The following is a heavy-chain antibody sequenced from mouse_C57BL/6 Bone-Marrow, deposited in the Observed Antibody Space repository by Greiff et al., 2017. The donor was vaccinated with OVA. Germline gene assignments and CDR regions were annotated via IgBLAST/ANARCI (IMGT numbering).Heavy chain of an antibody. CDR3: ARDGYQSYYAMDY. J-gene: IGHJ4*01. V-gene: IGHV5-17*01. CDR1: GFTFSDYG. D-gene: IGHD2-3*01. Sequence: EVNVVESGGGLVKPGGSLKLSCAASGFTFSDYGMHWVRQAPEKGLEWVAYISSGSSTIYYADTVKGRFTISRDNAKNTLFLQMTSLRSEDTAMYYCARDGYQSYYAMDYWGQGTSVTVSS. CDR2: ISSGSSTI.